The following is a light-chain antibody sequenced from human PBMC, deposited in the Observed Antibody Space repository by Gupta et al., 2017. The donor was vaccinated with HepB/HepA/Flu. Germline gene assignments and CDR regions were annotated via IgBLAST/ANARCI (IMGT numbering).Light chain of an antibody. CDR2: DAS. V-gene: IGKV1-33*01. J-gene: IGKJ4*01. CDR3: QQYDNVGLT. CDR1: QNIRNH. Sequence: DIQLTQSLFSQSAYVGDRITITCQTSQNIRNHLSWYHQRPGRAPKLLIFDASDLYTGVPSRFSGSGDGTDFTLTITSLQPEDIGTYYCQQYDNVGLTFGGGTSVEIK.